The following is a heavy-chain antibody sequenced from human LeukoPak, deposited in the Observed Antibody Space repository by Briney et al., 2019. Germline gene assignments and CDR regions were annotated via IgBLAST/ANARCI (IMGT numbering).Heavy chain of an antibody. V-gene: IGHV4-30-4*08. CDR3: ARETGDYDAFDI. Sequence: SQTLSLTCTVSRGSISSGDYYWSWVRQPPGKGLEWIGYIYYSGSTYYNPSLKSRVTISVDTSKNQFSLKLSSVTAADTAVYYCARETGDYDAFDIWGQGTMVTVSS. J-gene: IGHJ3*02. CDR1: RGSISSGDYY. CDR2: IYYSGST. D-gene: IGHD4-17*01.